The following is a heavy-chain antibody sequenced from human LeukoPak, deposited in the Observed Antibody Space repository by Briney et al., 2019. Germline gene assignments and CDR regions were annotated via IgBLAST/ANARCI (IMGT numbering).Heavy chain of an antibody. CDR1: GGTFSSYA. CDR3: ARTSSGWYGNFDY. V-gene: IGHV1-69*05. CDR2: IIPIFGTA. Sequence: SVKVSCKASGGTFSSYAISWVRQAPGQGLEWLGGIIPIFGTANYAQKFQGRVTITTDESTSTAYMELSSLRSEDTAVYYCARTSSGWYGNFDYWGQGTLVTVSS. J-gene: IGHJ4*02. D-gene: IGHD6-19*01.